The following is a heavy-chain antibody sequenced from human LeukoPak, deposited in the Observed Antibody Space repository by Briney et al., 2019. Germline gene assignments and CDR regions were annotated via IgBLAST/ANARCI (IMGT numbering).Heavy chain of an antibody. Sequence: ASVKVSCMASGYIFTRYGISWVRQAPGQGLEWMGWISAHYGNTNYAQKFQDRVTMTTDTSTNTAYMELRSLRPDDTAVYYCARDFFHGHCSGLSCFLLDYWGQGSLVTVPS. CDR1: GYIFTRYG. J-gene: IGHJ4*02. CDR2: ISAHYGNT. CDR3: ARDFFHGHCSGLSCFLLDY. D-gene: IGHD2-15*01. V-gene: IGHV1-18*04.